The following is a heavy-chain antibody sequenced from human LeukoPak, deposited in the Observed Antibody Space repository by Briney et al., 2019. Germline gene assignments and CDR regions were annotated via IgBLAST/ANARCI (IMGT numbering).Heavy chain of an antibody. Sequence: GGSLRLSCEASGFDFSDFFMDWVRLAPGKGLEWIGRIKTTADGGTTDYVAPVKGRFTISRDDSKNTVYLQMNNLKTEDTAVYYCTTRTWTQLLLGSDYWGQGTLVTVSS. D-gene: IGHD5-18*01. CDR3: TTRTWTQLLLGSDY. CDR2: IKTTADGGTT. CDR1: GFDFSDFF. J-gene: IGHJ4*02. V-gene: IGHV3-15*01.